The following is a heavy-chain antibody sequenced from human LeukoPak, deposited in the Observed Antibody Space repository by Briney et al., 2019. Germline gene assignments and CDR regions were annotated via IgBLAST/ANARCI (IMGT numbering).Heavy chain of an antibody. CDR3: ARIVVGTDYYYYYGMDV. D-gene: IGHD1-26*01. CDR1: GFTFSSYS. V-gene: IGHV3-21*01. J-gene: IGHJ6*02. CDR2: ISSSSSYI. Sequence: TGGSLRLSCAASGFTFSSYSMNWVRQAPGKGLEWVSSISSSSSYIYYADSVKGRFTISRDNAKNSLYLQMNSLRAEDTAVYYCARIVVGTDYYYYYGMDVWGQGTTATVSS.